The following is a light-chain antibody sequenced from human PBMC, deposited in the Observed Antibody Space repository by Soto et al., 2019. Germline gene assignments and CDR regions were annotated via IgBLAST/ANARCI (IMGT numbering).Light chain of an antibody. J-gene: IGKJ1*01. CDR1: ESIYSW. CDR3: QEYNTNFRT. V-gene: IGKV1-5*03. Sequence: IQMTQSPSTLSASVGDTVTITCRASESIYSWLAWYKQKAGKAPQLLIYKPSILESGVPSRFSGSGSGAEYTLTIRGLQPDDFSTYYCQEYNTNFRTFGQGTRV. CDR2: KPS.